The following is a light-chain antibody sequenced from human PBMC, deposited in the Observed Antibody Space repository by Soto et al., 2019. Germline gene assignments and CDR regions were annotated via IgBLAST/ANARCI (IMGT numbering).Light chain of an antibody. V-gene: IGKV3-20*01. CDR2: GAS. CDR1: QSVSSIY. J-gene: IGKJ1*01. CDR3: QQYGSAPRT. Sequence: DIVLTQSPGTLSLSPGERATLSCRASQSVSSIYLGWYQQKPGQAPRLLIYGASTRATGTPARFSGSGSGTDYTLTISSLEPEDVAVYYCQQYGSAPRTFGQGTKVDIK.